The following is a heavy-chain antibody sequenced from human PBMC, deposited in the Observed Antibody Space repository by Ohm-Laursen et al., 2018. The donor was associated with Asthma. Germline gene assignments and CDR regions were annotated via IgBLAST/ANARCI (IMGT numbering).Heavy chain of an antibody. J-gene: IGHJ4*02. D-gene: IGHD4-11*01. CDR2: ISWNSGSI. Sequence: SSLRLSCAASGFTFDDYAMHWVRHAPGKGLEWVSGISWNSGSIGYADSVKGRFTISRDNAKNSLYLQMNSLRAEDTALYYCAKDPGMTTVTTYFDYWGQGTLVTVSS. V-gene: IGHV3-9*01. CDR1: GFTFDDYA. CDR3: AKDPGMTTVTTYFDY.